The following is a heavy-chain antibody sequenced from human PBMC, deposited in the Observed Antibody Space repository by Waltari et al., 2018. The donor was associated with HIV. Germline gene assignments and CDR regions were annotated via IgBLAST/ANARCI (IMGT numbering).Heavy chain of an antibody. CDR3: SRGRGYSYGYSDL. V-gene: IGHV1-8*01. CDR2: INPNSGNT. Sequence: QVQLVQSGAERRKPGASVKVPCTASRYTSTNYDNNWVRQAPGQGLEWMGWINPNSGNTGYAQKFQGRVTMTRDTSRSTAYMELTSLTSEDTAVYHCSRGRGYSYGYSDLWGQGTLVTVSS. D-gene: IGHD5-18*01. CDR1: RYTSTNYD. J-gene: IGHJ4*02.